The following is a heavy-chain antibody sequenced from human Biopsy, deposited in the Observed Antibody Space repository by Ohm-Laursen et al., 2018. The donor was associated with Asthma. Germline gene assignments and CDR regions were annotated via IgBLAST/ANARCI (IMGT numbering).Heavy chain of an antibody. V-gene: IGHV4-34*01. CDR1: PGSFSGFF. J-gene: IGHJ6*02. CDR2: TNERGVT. CDR3: ARGPELDV. Sequence: SETLSLTCDVYPGSFSGFFWTWIRQSPGKGLGWIGETNERGVTNNNPSLKSRVIISIDTYWNRVSLKLTSVTAADTAVYYCARGPELDVWGQGTTVTVSS.